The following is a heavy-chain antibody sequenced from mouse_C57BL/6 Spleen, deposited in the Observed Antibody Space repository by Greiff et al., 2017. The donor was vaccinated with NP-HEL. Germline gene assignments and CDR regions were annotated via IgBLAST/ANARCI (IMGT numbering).Heavy chain of an antibody. CDR1: GYTFTSYW. V-gene: IGHV1-59*01. CDR2: IDPSDSYT. Sequence: QVQLQQPGAELVRPGTSVKLSCKASGYTFTSYWMHWVKQRPGQGLEWIGVIDPSDSYTNYNQKFKGKATLTVDTSSSLAYMQLSSLTSEDAAVYYCARREVYYGYFDYWGQGTTLTVSS. CDR3: ARREVYYGYFDY. D-gene: IGHD2-1*01. J-gene: IGHJ2*01.